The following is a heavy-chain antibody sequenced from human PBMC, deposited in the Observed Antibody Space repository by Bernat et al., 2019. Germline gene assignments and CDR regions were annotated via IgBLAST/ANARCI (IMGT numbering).Heavy chain of an antibody. D-gene: IGHD2-2*01. J-gene: IGHJ5*02. CDR2: IRSKAYGGTT. Sequence: EVQLVESGGGLVQPGRSLRLSCTASGFTFGDYAMSWVRQAPGKGLEWVSFIRSKAYGGTTEYAASVKGRFTISRDDSKSIAYLQMNSLETEDTAVYYCTRDSIYCSSTSCYPYNWFDPWGQGTLVTVSS. CDR3: TRDSIYCSSTSCYPYNWFDP. V-gene: IGHV3-49*04. CDR1: GFTFGDYA.